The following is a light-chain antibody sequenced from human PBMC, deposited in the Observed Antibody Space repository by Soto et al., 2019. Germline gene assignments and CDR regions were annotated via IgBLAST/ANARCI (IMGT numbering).Light chain of an antibody. CDR1: QSVSRR. V-gene: IGKV3-20*01. CDR3: QQYGGSPIT. CDR2: GAS. J-gene: IGKJ5*01. Sequence: ENGLTPSPGTLSSSPGGRAPLSCRASQSVSRRLAWYQQRPGQSPRLLISGASMRASGVPVRFIGSGSGTDFTLTITRLEPEDFAVYYCQQYGGSPITFGLGTRLEIK.